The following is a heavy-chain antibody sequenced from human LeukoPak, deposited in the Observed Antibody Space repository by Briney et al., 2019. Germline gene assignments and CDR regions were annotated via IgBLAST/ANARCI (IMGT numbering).Heavy chain of an antibody. Sequence: ASVKVSCKASGYTFTCYYMHWVRQAPGQGLEWMGWINPNSGGTNYAQKFQGRVTMTRDTSISTAYMELSRLRSDDTAVYYCARASPKALYDSSGYYYLLGYWGQGTLVTVSS. V-gene: IGHV1-2*02. CDR1: GYTFTCYY. J-gene: IGHJ4*02. CDR2: INPNSGGT. CDR3: ARASPKALYDSSGYYYLLGY. D-gene: IGHD3-22*01.